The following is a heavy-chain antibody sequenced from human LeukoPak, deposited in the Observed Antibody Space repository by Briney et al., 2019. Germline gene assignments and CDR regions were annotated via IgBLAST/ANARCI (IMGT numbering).Heavy chain of an antibody. Sequence: ASVKVSCKASGYTFTSYGISWVRQAPGQGLEWMGWISAYNGNTNYAQKLQGRVTMTTDTSTSTAYMELRSLRSDDTAVYYCARVSRDFWSGSDHAFDNWGQGTMVTVSS. J-gene: IGHJ3*02. V-gene: IGHV1-18*01. CDR3: ARVSRDFWSGSDHAFDN. CDR1: GYTFTSYG. CDR2: ISAYNGNT. D-gene: IGHD3-3*01.